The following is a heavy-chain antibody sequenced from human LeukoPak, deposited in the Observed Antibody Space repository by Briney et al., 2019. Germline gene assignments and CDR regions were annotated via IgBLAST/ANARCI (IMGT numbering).Heavy chain of an antibody. CDR2: INSDGNSI. V-gene: IGHV3-74*01. CDR1: GFTFSSYW. Sequence: PGGSLRLSCADSGFTFSSYWMHWVRQAPGKGLVWVSRINSDGNSISYADSVKGRFTISRDNAKNTLYLQMNSLRAEDTAVYYCVRSAFLTTEFYFDYWGHGTLVTVSS. J-gene: IGHJ4*01. CDR3: VRSAFLTTEFYFDY. D-gene: IGHD4-11*01.